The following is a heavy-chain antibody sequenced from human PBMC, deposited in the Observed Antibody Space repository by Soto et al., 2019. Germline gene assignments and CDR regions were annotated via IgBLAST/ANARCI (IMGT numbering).Heavy chain of an antibody. D-gene: IGHD6-13*01. CDR3: ARERPDGSRLDP. Sequence: QVQLQESGPGLVKPSQTLSLTCTVSGGSISSGDYYWSWIRQPPGKGLEWIGYIYYSGSTYYNPSLRSRVTIPVXXSKNQFSLKLSSVTAADTAVYYWARERPDGSRLDPWGQGTLVTVSS. CDR2: IYYSGST. V-gene: IGHV4-30-4*01. CDR1: GGSISSGDYY. J-gene: IGHJ5*02.